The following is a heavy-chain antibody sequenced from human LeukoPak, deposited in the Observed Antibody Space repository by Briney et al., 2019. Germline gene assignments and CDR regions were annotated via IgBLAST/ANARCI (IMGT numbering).Heavy chain of an antibody. Sequence: PGGSLRLSCAASGFTVSTNYMSWVRQAPGKGLEWVSVIYSGGRTDYADSVKGRFTISRDNAKNSLYLQMNSLRSDDTAVYYCARDALDYYDSSGYYYESWFDPWGQGTLVTVSS. J-gene: IGHJ5*02. CDR2: IYSGGRT. V-gene: IGHV3-53*05. D-gene: IGHD3-22*01. CDR3: ARDALDYYDSSGYYYESWFDP. CDR1: GFTVSTNY.